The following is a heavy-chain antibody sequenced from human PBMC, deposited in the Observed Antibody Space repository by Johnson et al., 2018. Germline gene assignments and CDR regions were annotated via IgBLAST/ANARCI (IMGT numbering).Heavy chain of an antibody. CDR2: IKQDGSEK. CDR3: SGVTSYYYGRDV. CDR1: GFTFSSYW. J-gene: IGHJ6*02. V-gene: IGHV3-7*01. Sequence: EVQLLETGGGLVQPGGSLRLSCAASGFTFSSYWMSWVRQAPGKGLEWVANIKQDGSEKYYVDSVKGRFTISRDNAKNSLFLQMNSLRAEETAVYYCSGVTSYYYGRDVWGQGTTVTVSS.